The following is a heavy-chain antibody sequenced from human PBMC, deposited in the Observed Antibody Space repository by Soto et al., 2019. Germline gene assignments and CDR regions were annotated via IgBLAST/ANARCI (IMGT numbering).Heavy chain of an antibody. CDR2: ISYDGSDK. D-gene: IGHD1-26*01. CDR1: GFTFSSYG. J-gene: IGHJ1*01. CDR3: GNGGVVATTYFQQ. Sequence: QVQLVEAGGGVVQPGRSLRLSCAASGFTFSSYGMHWVRQAPGKGLEWVAVISYDGSDKYYADSVKGRFTISRDNSNNTLNLQMDSLRGEDTAVYYCGNGGVVATTYFQQWGQGTLVTVS. V-gene: IGHV3-30*18.